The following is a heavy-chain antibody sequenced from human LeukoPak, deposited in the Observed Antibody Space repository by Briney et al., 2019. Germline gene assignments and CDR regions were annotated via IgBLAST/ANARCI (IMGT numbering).Heavy chain of an antibody. J-gene: IGHJ4*02. D-gene: IGHD2-21*02. V-gene: IGHV3-20*04. CDR3: AKDQRYCGGDCYSSFDY. CDR2: INWNGGST. Sequence: GGSLRLSCAASGFTFDDYGMSWVRQAPGKGLEWVSGINWNGGSTGYADSVKGRFTISRDNAKNSLYLQMNSLRAEDTAVYYCAKDQRYCGGDCYSSFDYWGQGTLVTVSS. CDR1: GFTFDDYG.